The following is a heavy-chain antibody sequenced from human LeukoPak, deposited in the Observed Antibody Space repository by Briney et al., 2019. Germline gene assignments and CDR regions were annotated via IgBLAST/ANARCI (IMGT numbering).Heavy chain of an antibody. J-gene: IGHJ3*02. CDR3: ATGIVVVPAATKGGFDI. CDR2: INHSGST. D-gene: IGHD2-2*01. V-gene: IGHV4-34*01. CDR1: GGSFSGYY. Sequence: PSETLSLTCAVYGGSFSGYYWSWIRQPPGKGLEWIGEINHSGSTNYNPSLKSRVTISVDTSKNQFSLKLSSVTAADTAVYYCATGIVVVPAATKGGFDIWGQGTMVTVSS.